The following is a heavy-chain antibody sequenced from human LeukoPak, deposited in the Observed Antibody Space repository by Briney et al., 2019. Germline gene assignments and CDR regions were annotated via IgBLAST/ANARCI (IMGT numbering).Heavy chain of an antibody. V-gene: IGHV3-23*01. CDR1: GFTFSTYG. D-gene: IGHD4-23*01. Sequence: GGTLRLSCAASGFTFSTYGMNWVRQAPGKGLEWVSGIRGNGVTTYYADSVKGRFTISRDNSKNTLYLQMSSLGAEDTAVYFCAKVYYGGTKGYYYYYMDVWGKGTTVTISS. CDR3: AKVYYGGTKGYYYYYMDV. CDR2: IRGNGVTT. J-gene: IGHJ6*03.